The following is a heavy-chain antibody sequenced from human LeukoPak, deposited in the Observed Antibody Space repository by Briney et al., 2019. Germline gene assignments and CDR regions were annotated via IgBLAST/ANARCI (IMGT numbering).Heavy chain of an antibody. V-gene: IGHV3-11*01. D-gene: IGHD6-25*01. Sequence: GGSLRLSCAASGFTFSDYYMSWIRQAPGKGLEWVSYISSSGSTIYYADSVKGRFTISRENSKNTLYLQMNGLRAEDTAVYYCARWPAEGENWGQGTLVTVSS. CDR1: GFTFSDYY. CDR3: ARWPAEGEN. CDR2: ISSSGSTI. J-gene: IGHJ4*02.